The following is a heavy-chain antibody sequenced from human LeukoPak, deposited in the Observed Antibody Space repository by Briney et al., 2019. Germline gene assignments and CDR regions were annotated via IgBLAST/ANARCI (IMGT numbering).Heavy chain of an antibody. J-gene: IGHJ4*02. Sequence: GGSLRLSCAASGFTFSSYWMHWVRQAPGKGLVWVSRINSDGSSTSYAGSVKGRFTISRDNAKNTLYLQMNSLRAEDTAVYYCARDAVVPAAFPDYWGQGTLVTVSS. V-gene: IGHV3-74*01. CDR2: INSDGSST. D-gene: IGHD2-2*01. CDR3: ARDAVVPAAFPDY. CDR1: GFTFSSYW.